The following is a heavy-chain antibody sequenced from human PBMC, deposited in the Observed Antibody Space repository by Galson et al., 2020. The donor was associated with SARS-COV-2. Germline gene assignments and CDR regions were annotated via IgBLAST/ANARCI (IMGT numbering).Heavy chain of an antibody. CDR1: GYTFTTYY. V-gene: IGHV1-18*01. CDR2: ISPYNGDT. D-gene: IGHD2-15*01. Sequence: ASVKVSCKASGYTFTTYYISWVRQAPGQGLERMGWISPYNGDTNYAQNLQGRVSMTTDTSTGTAYMELKSLRSDDTAVYFCARSLSLGECSGGSCYSYWGQGTLVTVSS. CDR3: ARSLSLGECSGGSCYSY. J-gene: IGHJ1*01.